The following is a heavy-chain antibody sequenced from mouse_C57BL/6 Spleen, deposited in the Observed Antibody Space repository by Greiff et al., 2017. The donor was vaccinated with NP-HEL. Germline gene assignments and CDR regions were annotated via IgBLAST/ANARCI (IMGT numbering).Heavy chain of an antibody. CDR3: ARKRVYYAMDY. CDR1: GFTFSDYG. Sequence: EVQRVESGGGLVKPGGSLKLSCAASGFTFSDYGMHWVRQAPEKGLEWVAYISSGSSTIYYADTVKGRFTISRDNAKNTLFLQMTSLRSEDTAMYYCARKRVYYAMDYWGQGTSVTVSS. J-gene: IGHJ4*01. V-gene: IGHV5-17*01. CDR2: ISSGSSTI.